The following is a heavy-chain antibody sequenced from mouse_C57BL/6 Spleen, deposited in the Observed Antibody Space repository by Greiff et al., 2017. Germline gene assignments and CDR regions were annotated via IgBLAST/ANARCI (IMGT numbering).Heavy chain of an antibody. CDR2: ISAGGSYT. CDR3: ARAILTPRDAMDY. J-gene: IGHJ4*01. V-gene: IGHV5-4*01. CDR1: GFPFSSYA. D-gene: IGHD2-12*01. Sequence: EVQLVESGGGLVKPGGSLKLSCAASGFPFSSYAMSWVRQTPEKRLEWVATISAGGSYTYYPDNVKGRFTISRDNAKSNLYLQMSHLKSEDTAMYYCARAILTPRDAMDYWGQGTSVTVSS.